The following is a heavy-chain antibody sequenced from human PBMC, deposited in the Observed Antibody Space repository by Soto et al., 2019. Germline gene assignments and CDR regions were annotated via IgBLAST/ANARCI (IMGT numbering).Heavy chain of an antibody. J-gene: IGHJ6*02. Sequence: QVQLVESGGGVVQPGRSLRLSCAASEFTFSSYAIHWVRQAPGKGLEWVAVISYDGNNKYYADSVKGRFTVSRDNSKNTLYLQMNSLRVDDTAVYYCARGTTVTSYYYYGMDVWGQGTTVTVSS. V-gene: IGHV3-30*04. CDR3: ARGTTVTSYYYYGMDV. CDR2: ISYDGNNK. D-gene: IGHD4-17*01. CDR1: EFTFSSYA.